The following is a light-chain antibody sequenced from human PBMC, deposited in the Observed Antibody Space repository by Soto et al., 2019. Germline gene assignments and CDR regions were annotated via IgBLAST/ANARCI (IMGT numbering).Light chain of an antibody. Sequence: DIQLTQSPSSVSASVGDRVTITCRASQDIGTWLAWYQQKPGKAPKLLIYVASNLQSGVPSRFSGAGSGTDFNLTTTSLQPEDFAAYHCQQAEIFPSPFGPKTKEHFK. CDR1: QDIGTW. CDR2: VAS. J-gene: IGKJ3*01. V-gene: IGKV1-12*02. CDR3: QQAEIFPSP.